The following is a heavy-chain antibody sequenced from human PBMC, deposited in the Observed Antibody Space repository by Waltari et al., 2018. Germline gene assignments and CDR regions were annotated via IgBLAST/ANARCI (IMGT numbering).Heavy chain of an antibody. CDR3: ARGSARRGSSSWYSTRGYFQH. CDR1: GGSFSGYY. J-gene: IGHJ1*01. D-gene: IGHD6-13*01. CDR2: INHSGST. Sequence: QVQLQQWGAGLLKPSETLSLTCAVYGGSFSGYYWSWIRQPPGKGLEWIGEINHSGSTNYNPSLKSRVTISVDTSNNQFSLKLSSVTAADTAVYYCARGSARRGSSSWYSTRGYFQHWGQGTLVTVSS. V-gene: IGHV4-34*01.